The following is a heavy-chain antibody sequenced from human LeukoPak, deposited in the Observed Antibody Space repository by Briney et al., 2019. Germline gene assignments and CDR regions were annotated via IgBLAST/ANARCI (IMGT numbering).Heavy chain of an antibody. CDR1: GFTFSSYS. V-gene: IGHV3-48*01. J-gene: IGHJ5*02. CDR2: ISSSSSTI. CDR3: ARVRYFDWLLMGWFDP. D-gene: IGHD3-9*01. Sequence: GGSLILSCAASGFTFSSYSMNWVRQAPGKGLEWVSYISSSSSTIYYADSVKGRFTISRDNAKNSLYLQMNSLRAEDTAVYYCARVRYFDWLLMGWFDPWGQGTLVTVSS.